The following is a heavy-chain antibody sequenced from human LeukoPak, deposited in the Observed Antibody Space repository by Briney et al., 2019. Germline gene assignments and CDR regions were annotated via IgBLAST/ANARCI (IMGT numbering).Heavy chain of an antibody. J-gene: IGHJ4*02. V-gene: IGHV3-7*05. CDR1: GFTFRNFW. CDR3: AKGLGWLQFDY. Sequence: PGGSLRLSCAASGFTFRNFWMNWVRQAPGKGLEWVATIKSDGSATSYIDSVRGRFTVSRDNDKSSLYLQMNSLRAEDTAIYYCAKGLGWLQFDYWGQGSLVTVSS. D-gene: IGHD5-24*01. CDR2: IKSDGSAT.